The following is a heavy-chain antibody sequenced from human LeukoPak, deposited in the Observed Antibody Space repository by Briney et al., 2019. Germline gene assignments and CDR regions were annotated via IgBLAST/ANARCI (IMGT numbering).Heavy chain of an antibody. Sequence: GVLRLSCTASGFTFGDYAMSWFRQAPGKGVEWVGFIRSKAYGGTTEYAASVKGRFTISRDDSKSIAYLQMNSLKTEDTAVYYCAKYMSGYDYWRADYYYYYMDVWGKGTTVTVPS. CDR2: IRSKAYGGTT. D-gene: IGHD5-12*01. CDR3: AKYMSGYDYWRADYYYYYMDV. V-gene: IGHV3-49*03. J-gene: IGHJ6*03. CDR1: GFTFGDYA.